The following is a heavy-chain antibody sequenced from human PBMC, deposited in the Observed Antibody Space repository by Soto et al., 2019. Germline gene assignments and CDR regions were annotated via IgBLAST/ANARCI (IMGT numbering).Heavy chain of an antibody. Sequence: QVQLQQWGAGLLKPSETLSLTCAVYGGSFSGYYWSWIRQPPGKGLEWIGEINHSGSTNYNPSPKSRVTISVDTSKNQFSLKLSSVTAADTAVYYCARDALGWGSTHWGQGTLVTVSS. D-gene: IGHD7-27*01. J-gene: IGHJ4*02. CDR3: ARDALGWGSTH. V-gene: IGHV4-34*01. CDR2: INHSGST. CDR1: GGSFSGYY.